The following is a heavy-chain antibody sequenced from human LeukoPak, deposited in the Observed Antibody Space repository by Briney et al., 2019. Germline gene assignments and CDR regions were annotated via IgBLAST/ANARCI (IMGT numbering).Heavy chain of an antibody. Sequence: PGGSLRLSCAASGFTFSSYSMNWVRQAPGKGLEWVSYISSSSSTIYYADSVKGRFTISRDNAKNSLYLQMNSLRAEDTAVYYCARDWRKDAFDIWSQGTMVTVSS. V-gene: IGHV3-48*01. J-gene: IGHJ3*02. CDR2: ISSSSSTI. CDR3: ARDWRKDAFDI. CDR1: GFTFSSYS.